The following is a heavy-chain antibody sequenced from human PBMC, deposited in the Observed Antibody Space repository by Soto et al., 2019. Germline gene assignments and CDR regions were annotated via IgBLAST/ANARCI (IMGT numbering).Heavy chain of an antibody. V-gene: IGHV4-59*08. Sequence: QVQLQESGPGLVKPSETLSLTCTVSGGTITTYYCSWFRQPPGKGLEWIGYINYDGYSAYNLSLKRRVTLSMDASKTQFSLMLGSVTATETAVYYCAGHGFGPLHGLVDVWGPGNTVIVSS. CDR1: GGTITTYY. J-gene: IGHJ6*02. CDR2: INYDGYS. D-gene: IGHD3-10*01. CDR3: AGHGFGPLHGLVDV.